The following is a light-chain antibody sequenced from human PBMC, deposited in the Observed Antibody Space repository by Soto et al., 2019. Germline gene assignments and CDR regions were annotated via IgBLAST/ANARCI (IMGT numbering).Light chain of an antibody. J-gene: IGKJ1*01. CDR3: QHGT. CDR2: GAS. V-gene: IGKV3-15*01. Sequence: EIVMTQSPATLSVSPGERATLSCRASQSVSSNLAWYQQKPGQAPGLLIYGASTRATGIPARFSGSGSGTEFTLTISSLQSEDFAVYYCQHGTFGQGTKVEIK. CDR1: QSVSSN.